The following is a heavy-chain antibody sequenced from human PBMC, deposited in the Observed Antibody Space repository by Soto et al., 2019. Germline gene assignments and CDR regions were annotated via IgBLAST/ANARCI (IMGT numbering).Heavy chain of an antibody. Sequence: SESLSLTCTVSGGSIYRSGYYWGWIRQPPGRGLEWIGNIDYNGVTYSNPSLKSRVTISRDTSKNQFSLKLTSVTAADTALYYCGKVLVGATGHTDSDSWGPGTLVTVSS. V-gene: IGHV4-39*01. CDR2: IDYNGVT. D-gene: IGHD2-15*01. CDR1: GGSIYRSGYY. J-gene: IGHJ4*02. CDR3: GKVLVGATGHTDSDS.